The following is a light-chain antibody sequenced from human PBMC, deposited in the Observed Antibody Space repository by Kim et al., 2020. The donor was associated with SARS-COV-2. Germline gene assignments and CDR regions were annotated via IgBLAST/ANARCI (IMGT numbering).Light chain of an antibody. CDR3: HHSKT. J-gene: IGKJ1*01. V-gene: IGKV3-11*01. CDR2: ETS. Sequence: ATLSLSPGQRDTLSCRASQNIGAFLAWYQQKPGQAPRLLIYETSKRATGIPARFSGSGSGTDFTLNIISLEPEDFALYYCHHSKTFGQGTRVEIK. CDR1: QNIGAF.